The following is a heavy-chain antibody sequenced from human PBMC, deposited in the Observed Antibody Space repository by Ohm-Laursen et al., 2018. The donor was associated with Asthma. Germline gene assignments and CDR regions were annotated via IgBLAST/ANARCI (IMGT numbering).Heavy chain of an antibody. CDR3: ARGGARNPGDKRYVPWVGNYYYGMDV. Sequence: ASVKVSCKASGYTFTSYGISWVRQAPGQGLEWMGWISAYNGNTNYAQKLQGRVTMTTDTSTSTAYMELRSLRSDDTAVYYCARGGARNPGDKRYVPWVGNYYYGMDVWGQGTTVTVSS. CDR2: ISAYNGNT. J-gene: IGHJ6*02. CDR1: GYTFTSYG. V-gene: IGHV1-18*04. D-gene: IGHD3-16*01.